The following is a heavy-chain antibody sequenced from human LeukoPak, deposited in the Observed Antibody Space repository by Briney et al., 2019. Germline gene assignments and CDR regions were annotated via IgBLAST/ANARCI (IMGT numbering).Heavy chain of an antibody. CDR1: GFTFSSYW. CDR2: IITDGSAT. Sequence: PGGSLRLSCGASGFTFSSYWLHWVRQPPGKGLAWVSRIITDGSATDYADSVKGRFTISRDNAKNTVYLQMDTLSGEDTAVYYCVRADYDSSGYHFDNWGQGILVTVSS. V-gene: IGHV3-74*01. CDR3: VRADYDSSGYHFDN. D-gene: IGHD3-22*01. J-gene: IGHJ4*02.